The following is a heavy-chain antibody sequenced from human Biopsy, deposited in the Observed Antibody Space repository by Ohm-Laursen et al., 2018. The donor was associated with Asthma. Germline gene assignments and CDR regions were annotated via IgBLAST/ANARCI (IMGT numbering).Heavy chain of an antibody. Sequence: SLRLSCTASGFMFRSFGMHWVRQAPGKGLEWVAVISYDGNHKFYEDSVKGRFTISRDNAKNSLYLQMQSLRPEDTALYHCGRDMGGFGSGWFPVEFWGQGTLVTVSS. J-gene: IGHJ4*02. D-gene: IGHD6-19*01. CDR3: GRDMGGFGSGWFPVEF. CDR1: GFMFRSFG. V-gene: IGHV3-30*03. CDR2: ISYDGNHK.